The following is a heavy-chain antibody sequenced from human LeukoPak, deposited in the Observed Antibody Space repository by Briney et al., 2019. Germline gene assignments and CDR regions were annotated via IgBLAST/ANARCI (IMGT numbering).Heavy chain of an antibody. CDR2: IYPGDSDT. CDR1: GCSFTSYW. V-gene: IGHV5-51*01. Sequence: GEALQIPFPGSGCSFTSYWIGWGRRKPGKGLEGMGLIYPGDSDTRYSPSFQGQVTISADKSISTAYLQWSSLKASDTAMYYCVRGGYLDWLSNYYYYGMDVWGQGTTVTVSS. CDR3: VRGGYLDWLSNYYYYGMDV. D-gene: IGHD3-9*01. J-gene: IGHJ6*02.